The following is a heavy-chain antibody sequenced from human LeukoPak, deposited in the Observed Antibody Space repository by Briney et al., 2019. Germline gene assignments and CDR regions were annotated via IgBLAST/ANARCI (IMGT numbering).Heavy chain of an antibody. D-gene: IGHD2-2*02. Sequence: GGSLRLSCAASGFTVSSNYMSWVRQAPGKGLEWGSVIYSSGSTYYADSVKGRFTISRDNSKNTLYLQMNSLRAEDTAVYYCARDPYTRSSGRDYYYYMDVWGKGTTVTVSS. V-gene: IGHV3-53*01. CDR2: IYSSGST. CDR3: ARDPYTRSSGRDYYYYMDV. J-gene: IGHJ6*03. CDR1: GFTVSSNY.